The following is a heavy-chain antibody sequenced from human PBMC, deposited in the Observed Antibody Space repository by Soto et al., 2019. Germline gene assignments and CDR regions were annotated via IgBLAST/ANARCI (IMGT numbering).Heavy chain of an antibody. Sequence: KPSETLSLTCTVSGGSISSSSYYWGWIRQPPGKGLEWIGSIYYSGSTYYNPSLKSRVTISVDTSKNQFSLKLSSVTAADTAVYYCARHTSYYYDSSGYYYYWGQGTLVTVSS. V-gene: IGHV4-39*01. CDR3: ARHTSYYYDSSGYYYY. CDR2: IYYSGST. J-gene: IGHJ4*02. CDR1: GGSISSSSYY. D-gene: IGHD3-22*01.